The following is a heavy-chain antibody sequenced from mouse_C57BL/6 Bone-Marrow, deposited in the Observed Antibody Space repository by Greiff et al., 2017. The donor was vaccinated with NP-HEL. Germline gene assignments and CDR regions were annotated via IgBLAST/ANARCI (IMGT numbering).Heavy chain of an antibody. V-gene: IGHV5-9*01. Sequence: VQRVESGGGLVKPGGSLKLSCSASGFTFRSYTMSWVRQTPEKRLEWVATICGGGGNTYYPDSVKGRFTISRDNAKNTLYLQMSSLRSEDTALYYCARLYDYGYFDVWGTGTTVTVSS. D-gene: IGHD2-3*01. CDR2: ICGGGGNT. CDR3: ARLYDYGYFDV. J-gene: IGHJ1*03. CDR1: GFTFRSYT.